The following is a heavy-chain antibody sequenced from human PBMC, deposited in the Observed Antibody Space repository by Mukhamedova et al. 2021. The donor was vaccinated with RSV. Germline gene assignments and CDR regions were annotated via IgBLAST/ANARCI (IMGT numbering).Heavy chain of an antibody. CDR2: GGT. Sequence: GGTHYADSVKGRFTISRDNSRSMVFLQMDSLRAEDTALYHCAKMVWPGESPLGHWGQGTQVTVSS. CDR3: AKMVWPGESPLGH. V-gene: IGHV3-23*01. J-gene: IGHJ4*02. D-gene: IGHD3-10*01.